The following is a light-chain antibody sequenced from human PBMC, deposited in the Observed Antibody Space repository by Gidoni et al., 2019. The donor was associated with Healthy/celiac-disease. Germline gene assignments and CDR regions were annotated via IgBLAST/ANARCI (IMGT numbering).Light chain of an antibody. CDR2: DVS. CDR3: CSYAGSYTFVV. V-gene: IGLV2-11*01. Sequence: QSALTQPRSVSGSPGQSVTISCTGTSSDVGGYNDVSWYQQHPGKAHKLMIYDVSKRPSGVPDRFSGSKSGNTASLTISGLQAEDEADYYCCSYAGSYTFVVFGGGTKLTVL. CDR1: SSDVGGYND. J-gene: IGLJ2*01.